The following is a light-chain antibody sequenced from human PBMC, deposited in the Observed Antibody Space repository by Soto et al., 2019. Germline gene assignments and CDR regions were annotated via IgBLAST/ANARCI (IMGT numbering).Light chain of an antibody. CDR2: GTS. J-gene: IGKJ5*01. V-gene: IGKV3-15*01. CDR3: QQYNNWPIT. CDR1: QSDSSN. Sequence: ETVMTQSPATLSVSPGERATLSCRASQSDSSNLAWYQQKPGQAPRLLIYGTSTRATGIPARFSGSGSGTEFTLTISSLQSEDFAVYYCQQYNNWPITFGQGTRLEIK.